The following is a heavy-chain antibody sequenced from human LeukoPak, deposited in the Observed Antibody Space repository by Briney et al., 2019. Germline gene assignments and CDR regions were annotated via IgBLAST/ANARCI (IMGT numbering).Heavy chain of an antibody. V-gene: IGHV3-23*01. J-gene: IGHJ3*02. CDR1: GFTFSSYA. CDR2: ISGRGGST. D-gene: IGHD6-19*01. CDR3: AKDAPFYSSGWYPYDAFDI. Sequence: GGSLRLSCAASGFTFSSYAMSWLRQAPGRGVEWVSAISGRGGSTYYADSVKGRFTISRDNSKNTLYLQMNSLRAEDTAVYYCAKDAPFYSSGWYPYDAFDIWGQGTMVTVSS.